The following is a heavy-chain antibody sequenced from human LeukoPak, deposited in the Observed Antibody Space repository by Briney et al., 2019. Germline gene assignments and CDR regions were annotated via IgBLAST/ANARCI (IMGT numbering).Heavy chain of an antibody. J-gene: IGHJ4*02. CDR1: AGSTRGYY. CDR2: IYYSGST. Sequence: SETLSLTCIVSAGSTRGYYWSWIRQPPGKGLEWIGYIYYSGSTKYNPSLKSRVTISVDTSKNQFSLKLSSVTAADTAVYYCAREYYYDSPEWGQGTLVTVSS. V-gene: IGHV4-59*12. D-gene: IGHD3-22*01. CDR3: AREYYYDSPE.